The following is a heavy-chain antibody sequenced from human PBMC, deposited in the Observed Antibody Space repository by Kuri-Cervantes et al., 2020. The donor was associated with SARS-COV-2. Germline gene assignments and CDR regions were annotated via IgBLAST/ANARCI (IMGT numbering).Heavy chain of an antibody. CDR2: IYPGESDT. CDR1: GSSFTTYW. CDR3: ARRAYGEQVDYYYMDV. Sequence: GGSLRLSWKGYGSSFTTYWIGWVRQMPGKGLEWMGIIYPGESDTRYSPSFQGQVTISADKSISTAFLQWSSLKASDTAIYCCARRAYGEQVDYYYMDVWGKGTTVTVSS. V-gene: IGHV5-51*01. D-gene: IGHD4-17*01. J-gene: IGHJ6*03.